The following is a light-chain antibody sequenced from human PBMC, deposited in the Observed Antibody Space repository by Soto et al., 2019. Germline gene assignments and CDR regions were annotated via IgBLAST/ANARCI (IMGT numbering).Light chain of an antibody. Sequence: IVMTQSPATLSGSPVERATLSCRASQSVSSNLAWYQQKPGQAPRLLIYGASTRATGIPARFSGSGSGTDFTLTISRLEPEDFAVYYCQQYGGSPWTFGQGTKV. CDR3: QQYGGSPWT. CDR1: QSVSSN. V-gene: IGKV3-15*01. J-gene: IGKJ1*01. CDR2: GAS.